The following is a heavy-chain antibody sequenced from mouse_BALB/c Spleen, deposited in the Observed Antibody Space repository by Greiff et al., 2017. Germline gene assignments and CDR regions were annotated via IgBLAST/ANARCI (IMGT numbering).Heavy chain of an antibody. CDR2: IRNKANGYTT. V-gene: IGHV7-3*02. CDR3: ARDRGDY. CDR1: GFTFTDYY. Sequence: EVQVVESGGGLVQPGGSLRLSCATSGFTFTDYYMSWVRQPPGKALEWLGFIRNKANGYTTEYSASVKGPFTISRDNSQSILYLQMNTLRAEDSATYYCARDRGDYWGQGTTLTVSS. J-gene: IGHJ2*01.